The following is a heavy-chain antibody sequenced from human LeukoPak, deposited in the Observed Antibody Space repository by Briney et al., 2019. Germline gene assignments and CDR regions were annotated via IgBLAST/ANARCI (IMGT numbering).Heavy chain of an antibody. J-gene: IGHJ4*02. CDR1: GFTFSDYY. Sequence: GGSLRLSCAASGFTFSDYYMSWNRQAPGKGLEWVSYISSSSSYTNYADSVKGRFTISRDNAKNSLYLQMNSLRAEDTAVYYCAREYDSSGTNQVFGYWGQGTLVTVSS. D-gene: IGHD3-22*01. CDR3: AREYDSSGTNQVFGY. CDR2: ISSSSSYT. V-gene: IGHV3-11*05.